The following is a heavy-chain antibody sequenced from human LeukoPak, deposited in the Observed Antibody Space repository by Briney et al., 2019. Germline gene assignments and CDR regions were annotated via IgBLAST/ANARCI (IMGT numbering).Heavy chain of an antibody. Sequence: ASVKVSCKASGYTFTGYYMHWVRQAPGQGLEWMGWINPNSGGTNYAQKFQGRVTMTRDTSISTAYMELSRLRSDDTAVYYCARDRVRYYGSGSYYNVNWFDPWGQGTLVTVSS. CDR3: ARDRVRYYGSGSYYNVNWFDP. CDR1: GYTFTGYY. J-gene: IGHJ5*02. D-gene: IGHD3-10*01. CDR2: INPNSGGT. V-gene: IGHV1-2*02.